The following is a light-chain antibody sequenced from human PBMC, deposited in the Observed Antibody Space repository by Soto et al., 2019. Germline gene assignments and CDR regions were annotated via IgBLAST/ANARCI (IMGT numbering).Light chain of an antibody. V-gene: IGLV2-14*04. CDR3: SSYTSSSTPYV. Sequence: VSWYQQRPVKAPKLMIFDVTKRPSGVSDRFSGSKSGNTASLTISGLQTEDEADYYCSSYTSSSTPYVFGTGTKLTVL. CDR2: DVT. J-gene: IGLJ1*01.